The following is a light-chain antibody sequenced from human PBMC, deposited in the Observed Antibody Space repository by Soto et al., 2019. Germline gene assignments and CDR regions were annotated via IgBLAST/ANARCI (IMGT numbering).Light chain of an antibody. V-gene: IGKV3-20*01. CDR1: QSVSSDS. CDR2: GAS. CDR3: QQYVGLVLT. Sequence: EIVLTQSPGTLSLSPGERATLSCRASQSVSSDSLAWYQQKPGQAPRLLIFGASGRATGIPDRFSGSGSGTDFTLTISRLEPEDFAVYFCQQYVGLVLTFGQGTKVEIK. J-gene: IGKJ1*01.